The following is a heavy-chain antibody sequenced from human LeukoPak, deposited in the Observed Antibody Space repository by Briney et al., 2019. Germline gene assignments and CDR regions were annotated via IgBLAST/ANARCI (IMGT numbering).Heavy chain of an antibody. Sequence: GGSLRLSCAASGFTFSGYAMHWVRQAPGKGLEWVAVISYDGSNKYYADSVKGRFTISRDNSKNTLYLQMNSLRAEDTAVYYCARDVRSAAALYYFDYWGQGTLVTVSS. CDR1: GFTFSGYA. J-gene: IGHJ4*02. V-gene: IGHV3-30*04. CDR3: ARDVRSAAALYYFDY. CDR2: ISYDGSNK. D-gene: IGHD2-2*01.